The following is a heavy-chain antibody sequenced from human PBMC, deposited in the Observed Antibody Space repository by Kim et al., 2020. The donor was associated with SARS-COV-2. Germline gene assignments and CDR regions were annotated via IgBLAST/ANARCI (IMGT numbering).Heavy chain of an antibody. CDR1: GFTFSSYA. Sequence: GGSLRLSCAASGFTFSSYAMSWVRQAPGKGLEWVSAISGSGGSTYYADSVKGRFTISRDNSKNTLYLQMNSLRAEDTAVYYCATDLPWFGELLSLINEYFQHWGQGTLVTVSS. D-gene: IGHD3-10*01. CDR3: ATDLPWFGELLSLINEYFQH. J-gene: IGHJ1*01. V-gene: IGHV3-23*01. CDR2: ISGSGGST.